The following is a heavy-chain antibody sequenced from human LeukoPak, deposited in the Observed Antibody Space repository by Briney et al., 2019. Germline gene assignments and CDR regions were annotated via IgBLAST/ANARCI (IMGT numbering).Heavy chain of an antibody. CDR3: ARGPRYYYDSSPYWYFDL. CDR1: GYTFTGYY. CDR2: INPNSGGT. J-gene: IGHJ2*01. V-gene: IGHV1-2*06. D-gene: IGHD3-22*01. Sequence: ASVKVSCKASGYTFTGYYMHWVRQAPGQGLEWMGRINPNSGGTNYAQKFQGRVTMTRDTSISTAYMELSRLRSDDTAVYYCARGPRYYYDSSPYWYFDLWGRGTLVTVSS.